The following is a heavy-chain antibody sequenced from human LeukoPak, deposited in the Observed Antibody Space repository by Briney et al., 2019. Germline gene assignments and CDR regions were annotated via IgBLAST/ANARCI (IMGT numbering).Heavy chain of an antibody. V-gene: IGHV4-59*08. CDR1: GGSISSYY. CDR3: ARHAWLVGHNDY. CDR2: IYYSGST. Sequence: PSETLSLTCTVSGGSISSYYWSWIRQPPGKGLEWIGYIYYSGSTNYNPSLKSRVTISVDTSKNQFSLKLSSVTAADTAVYYCARHAWLVGHNDYWGQGTLVTVSS. J-gene: IGHJ4*02. D-gene: IGHD6-6*01.